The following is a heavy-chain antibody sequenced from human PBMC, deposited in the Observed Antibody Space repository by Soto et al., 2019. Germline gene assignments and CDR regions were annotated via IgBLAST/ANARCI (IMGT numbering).Heavy chain of an antibody. J-gene: IGHJ6*02. CDR2: ISSNGGST. V-gene: IGHV3-64*04. CDR3: ARDYCISTSCYQYYYYYGMDV. Sequence: PGGSLRLSCSASGFTFSSYAMHWVRQAPGKGLEYVSAISSNGGSTYYADSVKGRFTISRDNSKNTLYLQMNSLRAEDTAVYYCARDYCISTSCYQYYYYYGMDVWGQGTTVTVSS. CDR1: GFTFSSYA. D-gene: IGHD2-2*01.